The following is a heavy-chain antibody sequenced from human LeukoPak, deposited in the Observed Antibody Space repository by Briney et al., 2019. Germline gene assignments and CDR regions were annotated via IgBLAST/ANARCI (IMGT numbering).Heavy chain of an antibody. V-gene: IGHV3-21*01. CDR2: ISSSSSYI. CDR3: ASGPHRRAGNWFDP. CDR1: GFTFSSYS. Sequence: GGSLRLSCAASGFTFSSYSMNWVRQAPGKGLEWVSSISSSSSYIYYGDSVKGRFTISRDNAKNSLYLQMNSLRAEDTAVYYCASGPHRRAGNWFDPWGQGTLVTVSS. J-gene: IGHJ5*02.